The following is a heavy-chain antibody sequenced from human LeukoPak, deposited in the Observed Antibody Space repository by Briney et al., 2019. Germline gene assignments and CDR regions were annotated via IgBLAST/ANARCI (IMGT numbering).Heavy chain of an antibody. J-gene: IGHJ4*02. CDR3: ARGPPTAVAGTASFDY. CDR2: INPNSGGT. Sequence: ASVTVSCKASGYTFTGYYMHWVRQAPGQGLEWMGWINPNSGGTNYAQKFQGRVTMTRDTSISTAYMELSRLRSDDTAVYYCARGPPTAVAGTASFDYWGQGTLVTVSS. D-gene: IGHD6-19*01. CDR1: GYTFTGYY. V-gene: IGHV1-2*02.